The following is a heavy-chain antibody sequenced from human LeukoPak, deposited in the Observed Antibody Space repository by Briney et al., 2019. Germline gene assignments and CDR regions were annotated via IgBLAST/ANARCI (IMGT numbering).Heavy chain of an antibody. D-gene: IGHD6-19*01. CDR3: ACSGWYGRRLHY. CDR2: IYHSGST. Sequence: PSETLSLTSTVSGYSVSSGYYWGWVRQPPGEGLGWIGTIYHSGSTYYNPSLKSRVTISVDTSNNQFSLKLSSVSAADTAVYYCACSGWYGRRLHYWRQGTLLTVPS. J-gene: IGHJ4*02. V-gene: IGHV4-38-2*02. CDR1: GYSVSSGYY.